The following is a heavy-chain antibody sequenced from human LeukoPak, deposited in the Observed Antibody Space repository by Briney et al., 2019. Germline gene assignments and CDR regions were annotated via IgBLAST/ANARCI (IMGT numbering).Heavy chain of an antibody. Sequence: GGSLRLSCAASGFTVSSNYMSWVRQAPGKGLEWVSVIYSGGSTYYADSVKGRFTISRDNSKNTLYLQKNSLRAEDTAVYYCARGQQGPDMDVWGKGTTVTVSS. J-gene: IGHJ6*03. V-gene: IGHV3-53*01. CDR3: ARGQQGPDMDV. CDR1: GFTVSSNY. CDR2: IYSGGST.